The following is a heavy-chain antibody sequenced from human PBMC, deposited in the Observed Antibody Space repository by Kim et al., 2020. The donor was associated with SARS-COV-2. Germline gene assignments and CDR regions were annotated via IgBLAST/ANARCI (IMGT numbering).Heavy chain of an antibody. Sequence: GGSLRLSCAASGFTFSSYGMYWVRQAPGKGLEWVAVIWYDGSNKYYADSVKGRLTISRDNSKNTLYLQINSLRAEDTAVYYCARDGSSSFYYYYMDLWGKGTTVTVSS. J-gene: IGHJ6*03. CDR3: ARDGSSSFYYYYMDL. CDR1: GFTFSSYG. D-gene: IGHD6-13*01. CDR2: IWYDGSNK. V-gene: IGHV3-33*01.